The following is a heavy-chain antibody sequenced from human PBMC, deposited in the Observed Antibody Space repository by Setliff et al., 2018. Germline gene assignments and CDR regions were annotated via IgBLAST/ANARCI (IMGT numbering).Heavy chain of an antibody. CDR1: GYTFTNYG. J-gene: IGHJ4*02. Sequence: ASVKVSCKASGYTFTNYGITWVRQAPGQGLEWMGWIFPKTGNTNYAHKVQGRVTMTTDTSTGTAYMELRSLRSDDTAVYYCSRLVRFCIRTSCQRLSGGEFWGQGTLVTVSS. CDR3: SRLVRFCIRTSCQRLSGGEF. V-gene: IGHV1-18*01. D-gene: IGHD2-2*01. CDR2: IFPKTGNT.